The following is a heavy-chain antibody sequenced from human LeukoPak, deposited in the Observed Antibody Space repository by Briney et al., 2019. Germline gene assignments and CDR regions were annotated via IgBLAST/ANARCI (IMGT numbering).Heavy chain of an antibody. CDR2: IYYSGST. V-gene: IGHV4-31*03. Sequence: SETLSLTCTVSGGSISSGGYYWSWIRQHPGKGLEWIGYIYYSGSTYYNPSLKSRVTISVDTSKNQFSLKLSFVTAADTAVYYCARVRNIREGYYFDYWGQGTLVTVSS. CDR1: GGSISSGGYY. CDR3: ARVRNIREGYYFDY. J-gene: IGHJ4*02. D-gene: IGHD1-26*01.